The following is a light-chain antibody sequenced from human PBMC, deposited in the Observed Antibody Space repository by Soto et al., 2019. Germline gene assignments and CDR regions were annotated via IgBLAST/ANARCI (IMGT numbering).Light chain of an antibody. J-gene: IGKJ4*01. CDR3: QQYNNWPPLT. CDR1: QSVSSN. Sequence: EIVMTQSPATRSVSPGERATLSCMASQSVSSNLAWYQQKPGQAPRLLIYGTYIRATGIPARFSGSGSGTEFTLTISSLQSEDFAVYYCQQYNNWPPLTFGGGTKVEIK. V-gene: IGKV3D-15*01. CDR2: GTY.